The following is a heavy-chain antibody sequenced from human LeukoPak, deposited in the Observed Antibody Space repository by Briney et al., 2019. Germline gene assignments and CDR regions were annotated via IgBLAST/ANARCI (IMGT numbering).Heavy chain of an antibody. V-gene: IGHV3-23*01. CDR2: ISGSGGST. CDR1: GFTFSSYA. J-gene: IGHJ4*02. Sequence: GGSLRLSCAASGFTFSSYAMSWVRQAPGKGLEWVSAISGSGGSTYYADSVKGRFTISRDNSKNTLYLQMNSLRTEDTAVYYCAKGLTYYDFWSGSDEFDYWGQGTLVTVSS. D-gene: IGHD3-3*01. CDR3: AKGLTYYDFWSGSDEFDY.